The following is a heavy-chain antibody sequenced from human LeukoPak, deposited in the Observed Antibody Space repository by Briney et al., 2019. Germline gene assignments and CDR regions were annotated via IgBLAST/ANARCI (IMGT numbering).Heavy chain of an antibody. CDR3: ARGEDYDFWSGYVL. CDR2: INPNSGGT. CDR1: GYTFTGYY. J-gene: IGHJ4*02. Sequence: ASVKVSCKASGYTFTGYYMHWVRQAPGQGLEWMGWINPNSGGTNYAQKFQGRITMTRDTSISTHYMELSRLKSDDTAVCYCARGEDYDFWSGYVLWGQGTLVTVSS. V-gene: IGHV1-2*02. D-gene: IGHD3-3*01.